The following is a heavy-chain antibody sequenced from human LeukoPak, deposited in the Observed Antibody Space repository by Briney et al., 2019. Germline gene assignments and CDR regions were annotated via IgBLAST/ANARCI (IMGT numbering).Heavy chain of an antibody. J-gene: IGHJ1*01. D-gene: IGHD3-22*01. CDR2: INPNSGGT. Sequence: ASVKVSCKASGYTFTSYYMHWVRQAPGQGLEWMGWINPNSGGTNYAQKFQGRVTMTRDTSISTAYMELSRLRSDDTAVYYCARARYYYDSSGYPEYFQHWGQGTLVTVS. V-gene: IGHV1-2*02. CDR1: GYTFTSYY. CDR3: ARARYYYDSSGYPEYFQH.